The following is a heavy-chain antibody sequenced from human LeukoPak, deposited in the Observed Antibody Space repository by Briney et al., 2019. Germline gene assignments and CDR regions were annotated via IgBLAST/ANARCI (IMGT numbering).Heavy chain of an antibody. Sequence: GESLKISCADSGFIFSSYRIHWVRQAPGKGLVWVSRSNSDGSSATYADSVKGRFTISRDNAKKTLDLQMNSLRPEDTAVYYCARGPDVVAVPAAIQNYYYYMDVWGKGTTVTVSS. J-gene: IGHJ6*03. CDR3: ARGPDVVAVPAAIQNYYYYMDV. CDR1: GFIFSSYR. D-gene: IGHD2-2*01. CDR2: SNSDGSSA. V-gene: IGHV3-74*01.